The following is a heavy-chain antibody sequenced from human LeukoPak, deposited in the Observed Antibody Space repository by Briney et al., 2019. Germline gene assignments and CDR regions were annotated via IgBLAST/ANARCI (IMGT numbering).Heavy chain of an antibody. CDR2: IYHSGST. J-gene: IGHJ4*02. V-gene: IGHV4-30-2*01. CDR3: ARDDPNLLGGYVR. CDR1: GGSISSGGYY. Sequence: SETLSLTCTVSGGSISSGGYYWSWIRQPPGKGLEWIGYIYHSGSTYYNPSLKSRVTISVDRSKNQFSLKLSSVTAADTAVYYCARDDPNLLGGYVRWGQGTLVTVSS. D-gene: IGHD2-15*01.